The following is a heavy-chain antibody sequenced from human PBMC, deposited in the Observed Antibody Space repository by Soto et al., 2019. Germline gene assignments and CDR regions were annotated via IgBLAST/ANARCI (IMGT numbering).Heavy chain of an antibody. D-gene: IGHD6-13*01. V-gene: IGHV3-33*01. CDR1: GFTFSSYG. CDR2: IWYDGSNK. CDR3: ARDIGDHTSRWTDALDI. J-gene: IGHJ3*02. Sequence: QVQLVECGGGVVQPGRSLRLSCAASGFTFSSYGMHWVRQAPGKGLEWVAVIWYDGSNKYFADSVKGRFTISKDNSKNTLFLQMNSLRAEDTAVYYCARDIGDHTSRWTDALDIWGQGTMVTVSS.